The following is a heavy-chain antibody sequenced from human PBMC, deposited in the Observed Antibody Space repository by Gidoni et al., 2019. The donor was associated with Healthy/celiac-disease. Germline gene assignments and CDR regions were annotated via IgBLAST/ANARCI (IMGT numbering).Heavy chain of an antibody. Sequence: QVQLQQWGAGLLKPSETLSLTCAVYGGSFSGYYWSWIRQPPGKGLEWIGEINHSGSTNYNPSLKSRVTISVDTSKNQFSLKLSSVTAADTAVYYCARRVGVRGVTFGPWGQGTLVTVSS. CDR2: INHSGST. V-gene: IGHV4-34*01. D-gene: IGHD3-10*01. J-gene: IGHJ5*02. CDR3: ARRVGVRGVTFGP. CDR1: GGSFSGYY.